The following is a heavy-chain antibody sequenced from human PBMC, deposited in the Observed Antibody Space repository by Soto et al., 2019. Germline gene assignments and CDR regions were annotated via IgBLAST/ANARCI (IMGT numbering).Heavy chain of an antibody. Sequence: QVQLVESGGGVVQPGRSLRLSCAASGFTFSSYAMHWVRQAPGKGLEWVAVISYDGSNKYYADSVKGRFTISRDNSKNTLYLQMNRLRAEDTAVYYCARGGDIVVVVAADMMRWFDPWGQGTLVTVSS. V-gene: IGHV3-30-3*01. D-gene: IGHD2-15*01. CDR2: ISYDGSNK. CDR1: GFTFSSYA. J-gene: IGHJ5*02. CDR3: ARGGDIVVVVAADMMRWFDP.